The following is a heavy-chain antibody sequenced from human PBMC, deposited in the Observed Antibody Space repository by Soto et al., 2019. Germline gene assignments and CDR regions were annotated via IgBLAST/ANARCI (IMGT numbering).Heavy chain of an antibody. J-gene: IGHJ6*02. CDR3: ARHGAAVLYYYDMDV. V-gene: IGHV4-39*01. CDR2: VYYDGSP. CDR1: GASVSTSTYH. D-gene: IGHD6-13*01. Sequence: QLQLQESGPGLVKPSETLSLTCTISGASVSTSTYHWGWMRQPPGKGLEWIGTVYYDGSPYYNPSLKSRVTISVDTSMNQFSLKVTSVTAADTAVYYCARHGAAVLYYYDMDVWGQGTTVTVSS.